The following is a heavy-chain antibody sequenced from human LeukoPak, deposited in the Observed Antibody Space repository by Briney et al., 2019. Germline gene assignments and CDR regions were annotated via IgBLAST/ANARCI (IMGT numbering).Heavy chain of an antibody. D-gene: IGHD2-2*01. CDR1: GYTLTELS. V-gene: IGHV1-24*01. CDR2: FDPEDGET. J-gene: IGHJ4*02. CDR3: ATASLVSVVVPAANPYYFDY. Sequence: ASVKVSCKVSGYTLTELSMHWVRQAPGKGLEWMGGFDPEDGETIYAQKFQGRVTMTEDTSTDTAYMELSSLRSEDTAVYYCATASLVSVVVPAANPYYFDYWGQGTLVTVS.